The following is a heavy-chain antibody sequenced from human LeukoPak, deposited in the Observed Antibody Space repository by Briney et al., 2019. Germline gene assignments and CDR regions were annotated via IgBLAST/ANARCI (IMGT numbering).Heavy chain of an antibody. J-gene: IGHJ4*02. Sequence: PSETLSLTCTVSGGSISTYYWNWIRQPPGKGLEWIGYIYYSGRTNYNPSLKSRVTISVDTSKNQFSLKLSSVTAADTAVYYCARGYGSGSYYNGFDYWGQGTLVTVSS. CDR3: ARGYGSGSYYNGFDY. CDR2: IYYSGRT. CDR1: GGSISTYY. D-gene: IGHD3-10*01. V-gene: IGHV4-59*12.